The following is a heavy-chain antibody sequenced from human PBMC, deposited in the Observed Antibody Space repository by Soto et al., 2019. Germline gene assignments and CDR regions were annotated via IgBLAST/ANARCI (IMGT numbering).Heavy chain of an antibody. CDR2: INTDGSVA. CDR3: VRDMQLWRLDS. D-gene: IGHD2-21*01. CDR1: GLTFRSYW. Sequence: EVQLVESGGGLVQPRESLRLSCAASGLTFRSYWMHWVRQAPGKGLVWVSRINTDGSVAMYVDSVKGRFTISRDNAKNTLYLHMNSLRAEDTAVYYCVRDMQLWRLDSGGQGTLVTVSS. V-gene: IGHV3-74*03. J-gene: IGHJ4*02.